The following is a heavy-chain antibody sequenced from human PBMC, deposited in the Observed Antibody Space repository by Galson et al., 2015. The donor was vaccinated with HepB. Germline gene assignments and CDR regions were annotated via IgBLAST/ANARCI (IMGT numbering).Heavy chain of an antibody. D-gene: IGHD6-6*01. CDR2: INPNSGGT. V-gene: IGHV1-2*02. CDR1: GYTFTGYY. CDR3: ARDPIAARAGFDY. Sequence: SVKVSCKASGYTFTGYYMHWVRQAPGQGLEWMGWINPNSGGTNYAQKFQGRVTMTRDTSISTAYMELSRLRSDDTAVYYCARDPIAARAGFDYWGQGTLVTVSS. J-gene: IGHJ4*02.